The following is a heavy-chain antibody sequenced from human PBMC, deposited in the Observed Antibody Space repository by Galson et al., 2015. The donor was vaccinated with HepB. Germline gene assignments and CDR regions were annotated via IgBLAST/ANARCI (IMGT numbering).Heavy chain of an antibody. V-gene: IGHV2-5*01. J-gene: IGHJ5*02. CDR3: THKIPPTSYDFWSGYFFDP. CDR1: VFSLTSSGVG. CDR2: IYWNDDK. D-gene: IGHD3-3*01. Sequence: PALVKPTQTLTLTCTFSVFSLTSSGVGVGWIRQPPGKALEWLALIYWNDDKRYSPSLKSRLTITKDTSNNQVVLTMTNMDPVDTATDFGTHKIPPTSYDFWSGYFFDPCGQGTLVTVSS.